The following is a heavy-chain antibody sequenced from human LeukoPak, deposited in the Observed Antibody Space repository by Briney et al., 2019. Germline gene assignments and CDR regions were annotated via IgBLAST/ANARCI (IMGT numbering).Heavy chain of an antibody. V-gene: IGHV1-8*01. CDR1: GYTFTSYD. J-gene: IGHJ5*02. D-gene: IGHD6-19*01. CDR3: ARGEENSIAVENWFDP. CDR2: MNPNSGNT. Sequence: ASVKVSCKASGYTFTSYDINWVRQATGQGLEWMGWMNPNSGNTGYAQKFQGRVTMTRNTSISTAYMELSSLRSEDTAVYYCARGEENSIAVENWFDPWGQGTLVTVSS.